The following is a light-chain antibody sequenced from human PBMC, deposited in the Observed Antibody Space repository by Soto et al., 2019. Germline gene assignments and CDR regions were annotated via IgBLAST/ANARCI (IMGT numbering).Light chain of an antibody. J-gene: IGLJ3*02. V-gene: IGLV2-14*01. CDR1: RSDVGAYNY. Sequence: QSALTQPASVSGSPGQWITISCTGTRSDVGAYNYVSWYQQHPGKAPKLIIYDVSYRPSGVSNRFSGSKSGNTASLTISGLQAEDEADYYCNAHTRSSTRWVFGGGTHLTVL. CDR3: NAHTRSSTRWV. CDR2: DVS.